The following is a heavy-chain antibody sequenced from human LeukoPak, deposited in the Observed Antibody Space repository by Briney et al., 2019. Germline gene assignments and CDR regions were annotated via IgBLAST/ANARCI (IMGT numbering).Heavy chain of an antibody. D-gene: IGHD1-26*01. V-gene: IGHV1-46*01. CDR3: ARDNSVGDVAWWFDP. CDR2: INPSGSST. J-gene: IGHJ5*02. Sequence: ASVKVSCKASGYSFTSHYMHWLRQAPGQGLEWLGLINPSGSSTLYAQKFQGRVTMTSDMSTTTDYTELSSLRSEDTAVYYCARDNSVGDVAWWFDPWGQGTLVTVSS. CDR1: GYSFTSHY.